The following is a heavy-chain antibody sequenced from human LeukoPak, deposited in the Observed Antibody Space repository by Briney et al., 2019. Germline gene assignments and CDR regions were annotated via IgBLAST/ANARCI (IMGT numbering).Heavy chain of an antibody. CDR3: ARYYDFWSGPSGFDP. CDR1: GCSISSGSYY. CDR2: IYTSGST. D-gene: IGHD3-3*01. Sequence: SETLSLTCTVSGCSISSGSYYWSWIRQPAGKGLEWIGRIYTSGSTNYNPSLKSRVTISVDTSKNQFSLKLSSVTAADTAVYYCARYYDFWSGPSGFDPWGQGTLVTVSS. J-gene: IGHJ5*02. V-gene: IGHV4-61*02.